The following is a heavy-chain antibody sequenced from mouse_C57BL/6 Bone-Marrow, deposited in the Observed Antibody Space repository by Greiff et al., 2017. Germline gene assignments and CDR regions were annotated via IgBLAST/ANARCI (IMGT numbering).Heavy chain of an antibody. Sequence: VQLQQSGAELAQPGASVKLSCKASGYTFTSYWMHWVKQRPGQGLEWIGYINPSSGYTKYNQKFKDKATLTAAKSSSTAYMQLSSLTYEDSAVYYCARGSSDLDYWGQGTTRTVSA. CDR3: ARGSSDLDY. CDR2: INPSSGYT. D-gene: IGHD3-2*02. CDR1: GYTFTSYW. V-gene: IGHV1-7*01. J-gene: IGHJ2*01.